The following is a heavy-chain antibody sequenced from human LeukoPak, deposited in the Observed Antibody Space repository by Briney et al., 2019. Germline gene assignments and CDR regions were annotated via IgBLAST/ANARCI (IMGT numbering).Heavy chain of an antibody. J-gene: IGHJ4*02. CDR3: ARTLGMVRGSFDY. CDR1: GFTFSSYS. Sequence: GGSLRLSCAASGFTFSSYSMNWVRQAPGKGLEWVSSISSSSSYIYYADSVKGRFTIPRDNAKNSLYLQMNSLRAEDTAVYYCARTLGMVRGSFDYWGQGTLVTVSS. D-gene: IGHD3-10*01. CDR2: ISSSSSYI. V-gene: IGHV3-21*01.